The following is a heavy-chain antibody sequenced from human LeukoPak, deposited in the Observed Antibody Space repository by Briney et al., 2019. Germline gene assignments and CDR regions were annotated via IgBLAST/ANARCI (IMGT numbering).Heavy chain of an antibody. J-gene: IGHJ5*02. D-gene: IGHD5-24*01. Sequence: SETLSLTCTVSGGSISSHYWSWIRQPPGKALEWIGYVFYSGGTKYNPSLKSRAAISIGTSKNQFSLKLTSVTAADTAVYYCARDGDGYNYWLDPWGQGTLVTVSS. CDR3: ARDGDGYNYWLDP. CDR2: VFYSGGT. V-gene: IGHV4-59*11. CDR1: GGSISSHY.